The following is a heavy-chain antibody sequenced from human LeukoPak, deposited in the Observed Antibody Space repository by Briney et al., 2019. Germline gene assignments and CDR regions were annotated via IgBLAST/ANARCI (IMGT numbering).Heavy chain of an antibody. V-gene: IGHV1-46*01. CDR2: INPNGGST. Sequence: ASVKVSCKASGYTFTNYYIHWVRQAPGQGLEWVGLINPNGGSTGYAQRFQGRVTVTTDTSTSTVYMELNSLGSEDTAVYYCARERRAWGEDFWGQGTLVTVSS. J-gene: IGHJ4*02. CDR1: GYTFTNYY. CDR3: ARERRAWGEDF. D-gene: IGHD3-16*01.